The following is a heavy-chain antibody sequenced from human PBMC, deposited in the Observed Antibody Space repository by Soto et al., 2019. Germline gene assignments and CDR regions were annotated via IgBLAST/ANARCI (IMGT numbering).Heavy chain of an antibody. V-gene: IGHV4-59*08. Sequence: PSETLSLTCSVSGGSISDYYWTWIRQPPGKGLEWIGYVFYSGSTMYNPSLKSRVTISVDTSKNQLSLKLSSVTAADTAVYYCVRHCSSTSCYKYYYYYMDVWGKGTTVTVSS. CDR3: VRHCSSTSCYKYYYYYMDV. D-gene: IGHD2-2*02. CDR2: VFYSGST. J-gene: IGHJ6*03. CDR1: GGSISDYY.